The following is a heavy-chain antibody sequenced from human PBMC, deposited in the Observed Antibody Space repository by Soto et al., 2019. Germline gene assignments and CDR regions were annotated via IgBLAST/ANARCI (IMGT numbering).Heavy chain of an antibody. CDR2: IIPILGIA. CDR1: GGTFSSYT. V-gene: IGHV1-69*08. D-gene: IGHD4-17*01. J-gene: IGHJ2*01. CDR3: AREGSTVLTQDWYFDL. Sequence: QVQLVQSGAEVKKPGYSVKVSCKASGGTFSSYTISWVRQAPGQGLEWMGRIIPILGIANYAQKFQRRVTITADKSTSTAYMELSSLRSEDTAVYYCAREGSTVLTQDWYFDLWGRGTLVTVSS.